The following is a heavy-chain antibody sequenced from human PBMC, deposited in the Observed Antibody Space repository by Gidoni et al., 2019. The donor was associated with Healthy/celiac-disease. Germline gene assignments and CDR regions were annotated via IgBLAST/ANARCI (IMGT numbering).Heavy chain of an antibody. Sequence: QVQLVQSGAEVKKPGASVKVSCKVSGYTLPELSMPWGRQAPGKGLEWMGGFDPEDGETIYAQKFQSRVTMTEDTSTDTAYMELSSLRSEDTAVYYCATDSKPRGVVAATLRPEYFQHWGQGTLVTVSS. CDR2: FDPEDGET. CDR1: GYTLPELS. J-gene: IGHJ1*01. V-gene: IGHV1-24*01. CDR3: ATDSKPRGVVAATLRPEYFQH. D-gene: IGHD2-15*01.